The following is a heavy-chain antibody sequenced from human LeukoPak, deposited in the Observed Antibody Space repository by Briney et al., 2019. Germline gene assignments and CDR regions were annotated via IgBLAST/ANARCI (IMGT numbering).Heavy chain of an antibody. Sequence: ASVTVSCKASGYTFTSYYMHWVRQAPGQGLEWMAWSSGTGYNMEYAQKFQGRVTMTTDTSTSTAYLELRSLRSDDTAVYYCARSRCSDSTSCYYFFFFDSWGQGSLVTVSS. D-gene: IGHD2-2*01. CDR3: ARSRCSDSTSCYYFFFFDS. V-gene: IGHV1-18*04. CDR2: SSGTGYNM. CDR1: GYTFTSYY. J-gene: IGHJ4*02.